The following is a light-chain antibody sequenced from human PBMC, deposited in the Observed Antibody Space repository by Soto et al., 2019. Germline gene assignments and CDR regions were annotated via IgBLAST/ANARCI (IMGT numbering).Light chain of an antibody. CDR2: GAS. CDR1: QSFTSRS. J-gene: IGKJ1*01. CDR3: QQSDISPRT. Sequence: EIVLTQSPGTLSLSPGERATLSCRASQSFTSRSLAWYQQKPGLAPRLLISGASNRAAGTPDRFSGSGSGTDFTRNIGRLEAEDFAVYYCQQSDISPRTFGQGTQVEIK. V-gene: IGKV3-20*01.